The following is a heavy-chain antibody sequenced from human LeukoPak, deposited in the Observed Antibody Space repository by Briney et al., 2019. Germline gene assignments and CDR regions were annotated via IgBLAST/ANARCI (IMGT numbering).Heavy chain of an antibody. CDR2: IYYSGST. J-gene: IGHJ4*02. CDR1: GGSISSSSYY. V-gene: IGHV4-39*07. Sequence: SETLSLTCTVSGGSISSSSYYWGWIRQPPGKGLEWIGSIYYSGSTYYNPSLKSRVTISVDTSKNQFSLKLSSVTAADTAVYYCEGEQQLALTVFDYWGQGTLVTVSS. D-gene: IGHD6-13*01. CDR3: EGEQQLALTVFDY.